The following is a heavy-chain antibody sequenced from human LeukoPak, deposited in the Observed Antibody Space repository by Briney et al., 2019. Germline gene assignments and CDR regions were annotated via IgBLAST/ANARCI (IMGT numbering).Heavy chain of an antibody. Sequence: GGSLRLSCAASGFIFSSYGMHWVRHAPGKGLEWVAFIRYDGSNKYYADSVKGRFTISRDDSKNTVYLQMNSLRAEDTAVYYCAKDAVVVVPAAPWFDPWGQGTLVTVSS. D-gene: IGHD2-2*01. CDR3: AKDAVVVVPAAPWFDP. J-gene: IGHJ5*02. V-gene: IGHV3-30*02. CDR2: IRYDGSNK. CDR1: GFIFSSYG.